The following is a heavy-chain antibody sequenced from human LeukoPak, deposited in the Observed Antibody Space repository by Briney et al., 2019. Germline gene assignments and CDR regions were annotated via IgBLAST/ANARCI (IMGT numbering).Heavy chain of an antibody. CDR1: GGSVSSAY. J-gene: IGHJ4*02. Sequence: SETLSLTCTASGGSVSSAYWSWIRQPPGKGLEWVGFIYSGGMTAYNPSLESRVTISVDTSKNQVLLRLNSVTAAGTAVYFCARGGYSFYNFWGQGTLVTVSS. CDR3: ARGGYSFYNF. V-gene: IGHV4-59*02. CDR2: IYSGGMT. D-gene: IGHD5-12*01.